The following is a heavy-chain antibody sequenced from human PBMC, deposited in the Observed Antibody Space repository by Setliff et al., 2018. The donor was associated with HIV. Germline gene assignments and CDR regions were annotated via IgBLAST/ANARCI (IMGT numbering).Heavy chain of an antibody. D-gene: IGHD6-6*01. CDR3: ARDPAPSSSASYFQH. J-gene: IGHJ1*01. CDR2: INPSSGST. V-gene: IGHV1-46*01. CDR1: GYTFTSYY. Sequence: ASVKVSCKASGYTFTSYYMHWVRQAPGQGLEWMGTINPSSGSTTYAQKFQGRVTMTRDTSTSTVYMELSSLRSEDTAVYYCARDPAPSSSASYFQHWGQGTPVTVSS.